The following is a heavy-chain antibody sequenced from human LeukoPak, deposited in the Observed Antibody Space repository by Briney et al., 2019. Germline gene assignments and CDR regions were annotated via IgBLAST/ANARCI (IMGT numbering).Heavy chain of an antibody. D-gene: IGHD2-15*01. V-gene: IGHV3-23*01. CDR3: VKDISLSATGSFDY. J-gene: IGHJ4*02. CDR1: GFTLSSYA. CDR2: ISGSGGST. Sequence: GGSLRLSCAASGFTLSSYAMSWVRQAPGKGLEWVSAISGSGGSTYYADSVKGRFTISRDNSKNTLYLQMNSLRAEDTAVYYCVKDISLSATGSFDYWGQGTLVTVSS.